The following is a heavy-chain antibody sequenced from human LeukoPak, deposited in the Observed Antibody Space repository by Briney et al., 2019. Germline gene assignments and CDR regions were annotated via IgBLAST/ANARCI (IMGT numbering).Heavy chain of an antibody. CDR3: ARDSYYGSGSYYYYYYMDV. J-gene: IGHJ6*03. CDR2: IWYDGSNK. D-gene: IGHD3-10*01. Sequence: GRSLRLSCAASGFTFSSYGMHWVRQAPGKGLEWVAVIWYDGSNKYYADSVKGRFTISRDNSKNTLCLQMNSLRAEDTAVYYCARDSYYGSGSYYYYYYMDVWGKGTTVTVSS. CDR1: GFTFSSYG. V-gene: IGHV3-33*01.